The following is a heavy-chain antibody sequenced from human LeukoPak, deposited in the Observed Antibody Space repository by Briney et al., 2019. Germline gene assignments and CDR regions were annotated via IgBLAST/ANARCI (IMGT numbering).Heavy chain of an antibody. J-gene: IGHJ3*02. Sequence: GASVKVSCKASGYTFTSYGISWVRQAPGQGLEWMGWISAYNGNTNYAQKLQGRVTMTTDTSTSTAYMELRSLRSDDTAVYYCASGLPVVPAATPPQRDAFDIWGQGTMVTVSS. V-gene: IGHV1-18*01. CDR2: ISAYNGNT. D-gene: IGHD2-2*01. CDR3: ASGLPVVPAATPPQRDAFDI. CDR1: GYTFTSYG.